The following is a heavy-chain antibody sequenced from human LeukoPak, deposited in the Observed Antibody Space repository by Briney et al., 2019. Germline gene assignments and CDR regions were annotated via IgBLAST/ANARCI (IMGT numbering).Heavy chain of an antibody. CDR3: AREDIFSGLDS. V-gene: IGHV3-53*01. CDR2: IYSGGST. J-gene: IGHJ4*02. Sequence: GGSLTMSRAAPGLTVGSKYVGWVRQAPGKGREWVSVIYSGGSTYYADSVKGRFTISRDNSKNTLYLQMNSLRADDTDVYYCAREDIFSGLDSWGQGSLVTVSS. D-gene: IGHD3-9*01. CDR1: GLTVGSKY.